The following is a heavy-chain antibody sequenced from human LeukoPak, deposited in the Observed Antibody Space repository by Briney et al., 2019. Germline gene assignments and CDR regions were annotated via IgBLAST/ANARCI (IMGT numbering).Heavy chain of an antibody. CDR3: AGSSSGTRYFDY. D-gene: IGHD6-13*01. Sequence: PSETLSLTCTVSGGSVSSYYWSWIRQPPGKGLEWIGYIYYSGSTNYNPSLKSRVTISVDTSKNQFSLKLSSVTAADTAVYYCAGSSSGTRYFDYWGQETLVTVSS. J-gene: IGHJ4*02. V-gene: IGHV4-59*08. CDR1: GGSVSSYY. CDR2: IYYSGST.